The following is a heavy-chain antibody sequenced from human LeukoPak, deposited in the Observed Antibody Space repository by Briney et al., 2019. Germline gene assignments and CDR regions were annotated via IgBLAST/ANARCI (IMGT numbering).Heavy chain of an antibody. D-gene: IGHD3-22*01. V-gene: IGHV2-5*02. Sequence: SGPTLVNPTQTLTLTCTFSGFSLSTSGVGVGWIRQPTGKALDWLAVIYWDDDKRHNPSLSSRLTITKDTSKNQVVLSLTNMDPVDTATYYCAHTGHYYDRNNANWYFDLWGRGTLVTVSS. CDR1: GFSLSTSGVG. CDR3: AHTGHYYDRNNANWYFDL. CDR2: IYWDDDK. J-gene: IGHJ2*01.